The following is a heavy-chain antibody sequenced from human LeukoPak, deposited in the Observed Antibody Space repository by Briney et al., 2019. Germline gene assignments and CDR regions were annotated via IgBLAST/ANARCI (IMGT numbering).Heavy chain of an antibody. CDR3: ARGGLTDYFTVTTSGVYYFDY. J-gene: IGHJ4*02. V-gene: IGHV7-4-1*02. D-gene: IGHD4-17*01. CDR2: INTNTGNP. Sequence: GESLKISCKASGYSFTTYWIGWVRQMPGKGLEWMGWINTNTGNPTYVQGFTGRLVFSLDTSVSTAYLQISSLKAEDTAVYYCARGGLTDYFTVTTSGVYYFDYRGQGTLVTVSS. CDR1: GYSFTTYW.